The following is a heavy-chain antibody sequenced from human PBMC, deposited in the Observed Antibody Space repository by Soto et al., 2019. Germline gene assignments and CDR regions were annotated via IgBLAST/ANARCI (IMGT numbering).Heavy chain of an antibody. CDR3: ARRAETNGWNGFGADKYYFDF. CDR2: MNPNTGNS. D-gene: IGHD1-1*01. Sequence: ASVKVSCKASGYTFTSYDIYWVLQSSVQGLEWMGWMNPNTGNSGYAQKFQGRVTMTSDTSISTAHMELSSLKSEDTAVYYCARRAETNGWNGFGADKYYFDFWGQGTLVTVSS. J-gene: IGHJ4*02. V-gene: IGHV1-8*01. CDR1: GYTFTSYD.